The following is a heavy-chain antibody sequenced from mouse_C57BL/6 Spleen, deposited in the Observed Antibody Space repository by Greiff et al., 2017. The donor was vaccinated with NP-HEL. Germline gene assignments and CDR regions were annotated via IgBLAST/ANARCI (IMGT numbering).Heavy chain of an antibody. CDR1: GYTFTNYW. J-gene: IGHJ2*01. V-gene: IGHV1-63*01. CDR2: IYPGGGYT. Sequence: QVQLQQSGAELVRPGTSVKMSCKASGYTFTNYWIGWAKQRPGHGLEWIGDIYPGGGYTYYNEKFKGKATLTADKSSSTAYMQFSSLTSEDSAIYYCARTGGGYSDYWGQGTTLTVSS. D-gene: IGHD2-3*01. CDR3: ARTGGGYSDY.